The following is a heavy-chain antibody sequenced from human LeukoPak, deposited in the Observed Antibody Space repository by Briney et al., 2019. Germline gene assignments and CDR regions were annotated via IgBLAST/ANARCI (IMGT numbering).Heavy chain of an antibody. V-gene: IGHV3-23*01. CDR1: GFTFSSYA. CDR2: ISGSGGST. CDR3: ALTGMVRGVIDAFGI. Sequence: PGGSLRLSCAASGFTFSSYAMSWVRQAPGKGLEWVSAISGSGGSTYYADSVKGRFTISRDNSKNTLYLQMNSLRAEDTAVYYCALTGMVRGVIDAFGIWGQGTMVTVSS. J-gene: IGHJ3*02. D-gene: IGHD3-10*01.